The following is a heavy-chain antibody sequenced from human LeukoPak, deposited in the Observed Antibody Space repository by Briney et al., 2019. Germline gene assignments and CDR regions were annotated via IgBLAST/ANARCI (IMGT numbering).Heavy chain of an antibody. CDR1: GFTFSGYG. D-gene: IGHD1-26*01. Sequence: PGGSLRLSCAASGFTFSGYGMRWVRQAPGKGLEWVAVTSFDGSNKYYADSVQGRFTISRDNSKNTLYLQMNSLRAEDAAVYYCATERGVGAPNWLDPRGQGTLVTVSS. CDR3: ATERGVGAPNWLDP. CDR2: TSFDGSNK. V-gene: IGHV3-30*03. J-gene: IGHJ5*02.